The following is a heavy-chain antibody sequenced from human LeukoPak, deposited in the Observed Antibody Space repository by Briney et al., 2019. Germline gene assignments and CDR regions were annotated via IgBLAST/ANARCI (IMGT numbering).Heavy chain of an antibody. CDR2: ISAYNGNT. Sequence: ASVKVSCKASGYTFTSYGISWVRQAPGQGLEWMGWISAYNGNTNYAQKLQGRVTMTTDTSTSTAYMELRSLRSDDAAVYYCARVSTNGDYTTFDYWGQGTLVTVSS. J-gene: IGHJ4*02. CDR3: ARVSTNGDYTTFDY. D-gene: IGHD4-17*01. V-gene: IGHV1-18*01. CDR1: GYTFTSYG.